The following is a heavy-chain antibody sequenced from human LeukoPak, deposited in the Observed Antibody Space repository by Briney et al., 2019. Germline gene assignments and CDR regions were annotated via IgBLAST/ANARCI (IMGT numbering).Heavy chain of an antibody. CDR1: GYSFTSYW. CDR3: ARAAATVTTIPFAFDI. D-gene: IGHD4-17*01. V-gene: IGHV5-51*01. Sequence: GESLKISCKGSGYSFTSYWIGWVRQMPGKGLEWMGIIYPGDSDTRYSPSFQGQVTISADKSISTAYLQWSSLKASDTAMYYCARAAATVTTIPFAFDIWGQGTMVTVSS. CDR2: IYPGDSDT. J-gene: IGHJ3*02.